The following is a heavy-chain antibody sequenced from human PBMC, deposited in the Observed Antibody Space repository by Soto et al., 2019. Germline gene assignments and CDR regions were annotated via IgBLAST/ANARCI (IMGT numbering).Heavy chain of an antibody. CDR1: GGSISSYY. CDR2: IYYSGST. Sequence: QVQLQESGPGLVRPSETLSLTCTVSGGSISSYYWSWIRQPPGKGLEWIAFIYYSGSTDYNPSLKSRVTISVDTSKNQFSLKLSSVTAADTAVYYCARSIAVAGFYGMAVWGQGTTVTVSS. V-gene: IGHV4-59*01. CDR3: ARSIAVAGFYGMAV. J-gene: IGHJ6*02. D-gene: IGHD6-19*01.